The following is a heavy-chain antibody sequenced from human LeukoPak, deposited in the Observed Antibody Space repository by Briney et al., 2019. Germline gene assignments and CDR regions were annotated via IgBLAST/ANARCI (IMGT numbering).Heavy chain of an antibody. J-gene: IGHJ1*01. CDR3: AKTTAVATPPLYFQN. V-gene: IGHV3-23*01. D-gene: IGHD4-23*01. CDR2: ISGSGRSI. Sequence: PGGSLRLSCAASGFTFSSYAMSWVRQAPGKGLEWVSSISGSGRSIYYGDSVKGRFTISRDSSKNTLYLQMNSLRAEDTAVYYCAKTTAVATPPLYFQNWGQGTLVTVSS. CDR1: GFTFSSYA.